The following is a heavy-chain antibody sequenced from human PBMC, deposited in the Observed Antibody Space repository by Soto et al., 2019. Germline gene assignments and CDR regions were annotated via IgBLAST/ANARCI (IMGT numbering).Heavy chain of an antibody. D-gene: IGHD3-10*01. CDR2: IIPIFGTA. CDR3: AREGGSGNYRYYAMDV. J-gene: IGHJ6*02. V-gene: IGHV1-69*12. Sequence: QVQLVQSGAEVKKPGSSVKVSCKASGGTFSSYAISWVRQAPGQGLEWMGGIIPIFGTANYAQKFQGRVKINAEESPSTGYMELSSLRSEDTAVYYCAREGGSGNYRYYAMDVWGQGTTVTVSS. CDR1: GGTFSSYA.